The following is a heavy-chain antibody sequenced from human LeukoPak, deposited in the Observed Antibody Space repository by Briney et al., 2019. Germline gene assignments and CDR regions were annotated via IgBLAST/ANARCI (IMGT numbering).Heavy chain of an antibody. D-gene: IGHD4-11*01. CDR1: GGSFSGYY. Sequence: SETLSLTCAVYGGSFSGYYWSWIRQPAGKGLEWSGEINHSGSTNYNPSLKSRVTISVDKSKNQFSLKLSSVTAADTAVYYCARRTTVTIPFGYWGQGTLVTVSS. CDR2: INHSGST. J-gene: IGHJ4*02. CDR3: ARRTTVTIPFGY. V-gene: IGHV4-34*01.